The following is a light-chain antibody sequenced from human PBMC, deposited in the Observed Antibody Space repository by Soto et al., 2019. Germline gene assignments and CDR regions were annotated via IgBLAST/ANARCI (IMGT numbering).Light chain of an antibody. CDR2: GAS. J-gene: IGKJ2*01. V-gene: IGKV3-20*01. CDR1: QSVSSSC. Sequence: EIVMTQSPGTLSLSPGERATLSCRDSQSVSSSCLAWYQQKPGQAPRLLIYGASSRATGIPDRFSGSGSGTDFTLTISRLEPEDFAVYYCQQYGSSPETFGQGTKLEIK. CDR3: QQYGSSPET.